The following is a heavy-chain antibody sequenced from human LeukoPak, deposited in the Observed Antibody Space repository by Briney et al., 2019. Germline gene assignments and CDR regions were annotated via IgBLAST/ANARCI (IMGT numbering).Heavy chain of an antibody. J-gene: IGHJ4*02. CDR1: GFIFSDYA. V-gene: IGHV3-23*01. D-gene: IGHD5-24*01. CDR3: TNDQPGDGYSSI. Sequence: PGGSLRLSCAASGFIFSDYAMSWVRQAPGKGLEWVSTVHGHNYYADSVKGRFTISRDNSRSTLYLHMDNLRAEDTAVYYCTNDQPGDGYSSIWGRGTLVTVSS. CDR2: VHGHN.